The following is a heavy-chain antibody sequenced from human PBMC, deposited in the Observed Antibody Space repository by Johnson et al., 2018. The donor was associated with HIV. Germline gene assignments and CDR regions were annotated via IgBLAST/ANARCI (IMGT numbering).Heavy chain of an antibody. Sequence: QVQLVESGGGLVQPGGSLRLSCAASGFTFSSYAIHWVRQAPGKGLEWVAIIYYDVTNKYYADSVKGRFTISRDNSKNTLSLQMNSLRAEDTAVYYCARDGQDRDDAFDIWGQGTMVTVSS. CDR3: ARDGQDRDDAFDI. CDR2: IYYDVTNK. J-gene: IGHJ3*02. D-gene: IGHD3-22*01. V-gene: IGHV3-33*08. CDR1: GFTFSSYA.